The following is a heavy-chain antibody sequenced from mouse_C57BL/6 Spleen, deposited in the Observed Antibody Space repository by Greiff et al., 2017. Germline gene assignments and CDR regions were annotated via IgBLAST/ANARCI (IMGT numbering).Heavy chain of an antibody. J-gene: IGHJ1*03. D-gene: IGHD2-4*01. Sequence: EVQGVESGGDLVKPGGSLKLSCAASGFTFSSYGMSWVRQTPDKRLEWVATISSGGRYTYDPDSVKGRFTISRDNAKNTLSLQMSSLKSEDTAMYYCASPVYDYDVWYFDVWGTGTPVTVSS. CDR1: GFTFSSYG. CDR2: ISSGGRYT. CDR3: ASPVYDYDVWYFDV. V-gene: IGHV5-6*01.